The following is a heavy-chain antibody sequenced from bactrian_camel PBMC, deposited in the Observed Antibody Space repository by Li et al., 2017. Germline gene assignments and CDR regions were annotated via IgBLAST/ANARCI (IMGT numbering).Heavy chain of an antibody. Sequence: VQLVESGGGLVQPGGSLRLSCAASGFIFSTGAMSWVRQAPGKGLERVSDHKSGGDTHYADSVKGRFTISRDNAKDTVYLQMNSLKPEDTAVYYCVLVEYYTGGFHLVGQGTQVTVS. CDR1: GFIFSTGA. J-gene: IGHJ4*01. D-gene: IGHD2*01. CDR2: HKSGGDT. V-gene: IGHV3S40*01.